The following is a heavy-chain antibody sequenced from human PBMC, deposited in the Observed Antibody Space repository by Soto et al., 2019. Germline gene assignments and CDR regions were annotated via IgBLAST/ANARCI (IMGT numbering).Heavy chain of an antibody. J-gene: IGHJ6*02. CDR2: IIPIFGTA. V-gene: IGHV1-69*06. Sequence: VKVACKASGGPLSSYAIIWVRQAPGQGLEWMGGIIPIFGTANYAQKFQGRVTITADKSTSTAYMELSSLRSEDTAVYYCARAKVTTNYYYGMDVCGQRTTVTVSS. CDR1: GGPLSSYA. D-gene: IGHD4-4*01. CDR3: ARAKVTTNYYYGMDV.